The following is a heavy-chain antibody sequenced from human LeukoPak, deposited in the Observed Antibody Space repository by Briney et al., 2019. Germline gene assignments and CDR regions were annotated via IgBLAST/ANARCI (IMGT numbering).Heavy chain of an antibody. Sequence: ASVKVSCKASGYTFTGYYIHWVRQAPGQGLEWMGWINPNSGGTNYAQKFQGRVTMTRDTSISTAYMELSRLRSDDTAVYYCARGSQQWLASLYYYFDYWGQGTLVTVSS. J-gene: IGHJ4*02. CDR1: GYTFTGYY. CDR3: ARGSQQWLASLYYYFDY. CDR2: INPNSGGT. D-gene: IGHD6-19*01. V-gene: IGHV1-2*02.